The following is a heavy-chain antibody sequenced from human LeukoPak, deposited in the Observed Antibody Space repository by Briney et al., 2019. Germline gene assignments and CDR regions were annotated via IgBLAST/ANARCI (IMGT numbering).Heavy chain of an antibody. CDR3: AREPVYYYGMDV. CDR2: IIPIFGTA. CDR1: GGTFSSYA. V-gene: IGHV1-69*13. J-gene: IGHJ6*02. Sequence: ASVKVSCKASGGTFSSYAISWVRQAPGQGLEWIGGIIPIFGTANYAQKFQGRVTITADESTSTAYMELSSLRSEDTAVYYCAREPVYYYGMDVWGQGTTVTVSS.